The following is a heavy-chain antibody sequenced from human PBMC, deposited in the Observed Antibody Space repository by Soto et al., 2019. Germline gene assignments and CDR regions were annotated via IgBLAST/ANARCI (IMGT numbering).Heavy chain of an antibody. V-gene: IGHV4-59*01. CDR2: IYYSGSS. CDR3: ARRIAVAGKFDY. CDR1: GGSISSYY. J-gene: IGHJ4*02. D-gene: IGHD6-19*01. Sequence: SETLSLTCTVSGGSISSYYWSWIRQPPGKGLEWIGYIYYSGSSNYNPSLKSRVTISVDTSKNQFSLKLSSVTAADTAVYYCARRIAVAGKFDYWGQGTLVTVSS.